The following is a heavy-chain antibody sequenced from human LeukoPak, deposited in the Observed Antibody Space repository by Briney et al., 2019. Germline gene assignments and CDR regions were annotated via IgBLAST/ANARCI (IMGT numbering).Heavy chain of an antibody. CDR3: ARSTSGPFDS. Sequence: GESLKISCKASGYSFTDYWIGWVRQMPGKGLEWMAIIYPGDSDSRYTYSPSFQGLVTISADKSISTAYLQWSSLKASDTAMYYCARSTSGPFDSRGQGTPVTVSS. CDR1: GYSFTDYW. V-gene: IGHV5-51*01. J-gene: IGHJ4*02. D-gene: IGHD2-15*01. CDR2: IYPGDSDS.